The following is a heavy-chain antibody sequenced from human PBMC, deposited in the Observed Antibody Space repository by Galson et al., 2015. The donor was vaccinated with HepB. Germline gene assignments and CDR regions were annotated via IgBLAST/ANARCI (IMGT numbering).Heavy chain of an antibody. CDR1: GYSFTSYW. J-gene: IGHJ6*02. D-gene: IGHD5-12*01. Sequence: QSGAEVKKPGESLKISCKGSGYSFTSYWIGWVRQMPGKGLEWMGIIYPGDSDTRYSPSFQGQVTISADKSISTAYLQWSSLKASDTAMYYCAIVPWLRFSPYYYGMDVWGQGTTVTVSS. CDR2: IYPGDSDT. V-gene: IGHV5-51*01. CDR3: AIVPWLRFSPYYYGMDV.